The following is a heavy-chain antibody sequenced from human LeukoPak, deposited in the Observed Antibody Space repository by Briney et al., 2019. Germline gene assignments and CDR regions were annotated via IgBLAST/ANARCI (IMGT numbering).Heavy chain of an antibody. CDR1: GVSISSYY. CDR2: IYYSGNTSGST. D-gene: IGHD6-19*01. Sequence: PSETLSLTCTVSGVSISSYYWSWIRQPPGKGLEWIGYIYYSGNTSGSTKYNPSLKSRVTISVDTSKNQFSLKLSSVTAADTVVYYCARHRYTSGWYGYYYYYGMDVWGQGTMVTASS. V-gene: IGHV4-59*08. CDR3: ARHRYTSGWYGYYYYYGMDV. J-gene: IGHJ6*02.